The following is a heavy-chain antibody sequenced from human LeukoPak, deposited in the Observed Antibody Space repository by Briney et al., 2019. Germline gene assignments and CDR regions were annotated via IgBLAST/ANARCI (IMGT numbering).Heavy chain of an antibody. V-gene: IGHV4-4*09. CDR2: MQASGGT. Sequence: PSDTLSLTCTVSGDSINNYYWAWIRQPPGKGLEWIAYMQASGGTNSNPSLKSRVTMSVDTAQNQLSLKLSSVTAADSAVYFCARVYGWYAVHHLGRGTLVTVFS. CDR3: ARVYGWYAVHH. J-gene: IGHJ5*02. CDR1: GDSINNYY. D-gene: IGHD6-19*01.